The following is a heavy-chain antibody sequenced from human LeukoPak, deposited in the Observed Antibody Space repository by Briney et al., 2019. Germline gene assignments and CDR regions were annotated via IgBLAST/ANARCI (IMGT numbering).Heavy chain of an antibody. Sequence: GGSLRLSCAASGFTFSSYAMSWVRQAPGKGLEWVSAISGSGGSIGYADSVKGRFTISRDNAKNSLYLQMNSLRAEDTALYYCAKDTDGSGSYYFDYWGQGTLVTVSS. J-gene: IGHJ4*02. V-gene: IGHV3-23*01. CDR2: ISGSGGSI. D-gene: IGHD3-10*01. CDR3: AKDTDGSGSYYFDY. CDR1: GFTFSSYA.